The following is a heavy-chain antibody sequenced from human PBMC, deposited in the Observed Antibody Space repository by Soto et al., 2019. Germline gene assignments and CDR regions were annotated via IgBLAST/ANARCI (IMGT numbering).Heavy chain of an antibody. V-gene: IGHV4-39*01. CDR3: ARTPGTYYGWFDP. CDR2: IYYSGST. Sequence: QLQLQESGPGLVKPSETLSLICTVSGGSISSRSYYWGWIRQPPGKGLEWIGSIYYSGSTYYNPSLKRRATISADTSKNQFSLKLSSVTAADTAVYYCARTPGTYYGWFDPWGQGTLVTVSS. J-gene: IGHJ5*02. D-gene: IGHD1-26*01. CDR1: GGSISSRSYY.